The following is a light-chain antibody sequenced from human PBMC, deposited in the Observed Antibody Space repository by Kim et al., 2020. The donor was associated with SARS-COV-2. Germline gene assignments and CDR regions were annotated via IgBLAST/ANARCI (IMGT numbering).Light chain of an antibody. CDR1: QSVSSSY. CDR3: QLYGRSPQ. J-gene: IGKJ2*01. CDR2: GAS. V-gene: IGKV3-20*01. Sequence: EIVLTQSPGTLSLSPGEGATLSCRASQSVSSSYLAWYQQKPGQAPRLLIYGASSRATGIPDRFSGSGSGTDLTLTISRLEPEDFAVYYCQLYGRSPQFGQGTKLEI.